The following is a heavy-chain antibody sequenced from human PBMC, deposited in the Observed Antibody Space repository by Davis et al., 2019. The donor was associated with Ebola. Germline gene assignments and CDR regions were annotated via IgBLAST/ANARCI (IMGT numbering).Heavy chain of an antibody. Sequence: ASVKVSCKASGYTFTSYDINWVRQATGQGLEWMGWMNPNSGNTGYAQKFQGRVTMTRNTSISTAYMELSSLRSEDTARDSAGTSGGDYYGMDVWGKGTTVTVSS. CDR3: GTSGGDYYGMDV. J-gene: IGHJ6*04. D-gene: IGHD1-26*01. V-gene: IGHV1-8*01. CDR1: GYTFTSYD. CDR2: MNPNSGNT.